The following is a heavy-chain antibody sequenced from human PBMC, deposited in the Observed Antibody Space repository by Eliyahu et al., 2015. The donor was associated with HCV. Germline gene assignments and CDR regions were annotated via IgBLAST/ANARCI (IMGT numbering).Heavy chain of an antibody. J-gene: IGHJ5*02. V-gene: IGHV4-59*01. D-gene: IGHD1/OR15-1a*01. CDR3: AVEVGAGTNWFDP. CDR2: IHNSGST. CDR1: GGSISSYY. Sequence: QVQLQESGPGLVKPSETLSLACTVSGGSISSYYWSWIRQSPGKGLEWIGFIHNSGSTNYNPSLKSRVSMSVDTSKNQFSLKLSSVTAADTAVYYCAVEVGAGTNWFDPWGQGTLVTVSS.